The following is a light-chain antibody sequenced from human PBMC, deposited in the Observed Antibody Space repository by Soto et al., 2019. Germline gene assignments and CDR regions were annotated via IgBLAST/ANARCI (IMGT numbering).Light chain of an antibody. CDR1: QSVSSSH. J-gene: IGKJ1*01. V-gene: IGKV3-20*01. Sequence: VLTQSPATLCVCPWRRAALSCRASQSVSSSHLAWYQQKPGQAPRLLIYSASSRATGIPDRFSGSGSGTDFTLTISRLEPEDIAVYYCQRYGGFGQGTKVDI. CDR3: QRYGG. CDR2: SAS.